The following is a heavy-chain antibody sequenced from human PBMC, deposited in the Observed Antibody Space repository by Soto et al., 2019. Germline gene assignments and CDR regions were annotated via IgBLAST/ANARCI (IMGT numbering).Heavy chain of an antibody. CDR2: IYYSGST. D-gene: IGHD3-10*01. CDR3: ARGDYYYGSGRVMDV. CDR1: GGSISSGGYY. J-gene: IGHJ6*02. V-gene: IGHV4-31*03. Sequence: PSGTLSLTCTVSGGSISSGGYYWSWIRQHPGKGLEWIGYIYYSGSTYYNPSLKSRVTISVDTSKNQFSLKLSSVTAADTAVYYCARGDYYYGSGRVMDVWGQGTTVTVSS.